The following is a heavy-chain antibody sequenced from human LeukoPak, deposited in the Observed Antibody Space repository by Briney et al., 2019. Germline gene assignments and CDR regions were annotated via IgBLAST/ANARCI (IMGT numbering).Heavy chain of an antibody. Sequence: GGSLRLACAASGFTFSLYAMSWVRQAPGKGLEWVSAISGSGGYTDYADSVKGRFTISRDNSKNTLYVQMNSLRAEDTAVYYCAKDQRGYDKPIDYWGQGTLVTVSS. CDR1: GFTFSLYA. V-gene: IGHV3-23*01. J-gene: IGHJ4*02. D-gene: IGHD5-12*01. CDR2: ISGSGGYT. CDR3: AKDQRGYDKPIDY.